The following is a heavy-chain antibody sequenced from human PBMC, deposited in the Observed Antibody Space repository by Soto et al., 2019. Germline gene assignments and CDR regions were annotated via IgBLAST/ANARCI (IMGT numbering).Heavy chain of an antibody. Sequence: PSETLSLTCSVTGGSINNYYWSWVRQSAGKGLEWIGRVFTTGTTDYNPSLKGRVTISVDTSKNQFSLSLRSVTAADTAIYYCARDFNSIFDDFADMRRNFDPWGQGTLVTVSS. D-gene: IGHD3-3*02. CDR1: GGSINNYY. V-gene: IGHV4-4*07. CDR2: VFTTGTT. CDR3: ARDFNSIFDDFADMRRNFDP. J-gene: IGHJ5*02.